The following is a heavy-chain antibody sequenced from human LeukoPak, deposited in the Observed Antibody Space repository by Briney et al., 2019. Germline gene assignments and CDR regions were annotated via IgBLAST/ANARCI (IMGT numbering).Heavy chain of an antibody. D-gene: IGHD2-2*01. CDR3: AGRYCSSTSCLYYFDY. CDR2: INHSGST. CDR1: GGSFSGYY. J-gene: IGHJ4*02. Sequence: PSETLSLTCAVYGGSFSGYYWSWIRQPPGKGLGWIGEINHSGSTNYNPSLKSRVTISVDTSKNQFSLKLSSVTAADTAVYYCAGRYCSSTSCLYYFDYWGQGTLVTVSS. V-gene: IGHV4-34*01.